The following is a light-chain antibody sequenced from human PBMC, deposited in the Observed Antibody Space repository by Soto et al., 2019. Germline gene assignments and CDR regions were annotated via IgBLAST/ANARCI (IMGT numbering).Light chain of an antibody. Sequence: QSALTQPASVSGSAGQSITISCTGTSSDVGGYNYVSWYQQHPGKAPKLMIYEVSNRPSGVSNRFSGSKSGNTASLTISGLQAEDEADYYCSSYTSSSTLVVLGTRTMVTVL. V-gene: IGLV2-14*01. CDR3: SSYTSSSTLVV. CDR1: SSDVGGYNY. CDR2: EVS. J-gene: IGLJ1*01.